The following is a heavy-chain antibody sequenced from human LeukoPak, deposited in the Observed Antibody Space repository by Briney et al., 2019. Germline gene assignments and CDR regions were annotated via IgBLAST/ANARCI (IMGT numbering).Heavy chain of an antibody. J-gene: IGHJ2*01. CDR1: GFTFSSYA. V-gene: IGHV3-23*01. Sequence: GGSLRLSCAASGFTFSSYAMTWVRQAPGKGLEWVSAISGSGGSTYYADSVKGRFTISRDNSKNTLYLQMNSLRVEDTAVYYCAKDQNYWYFDLWGRGTLVTVSS. CDR2: ISGSGGST. CDR3: AKDQNYWYFDL.